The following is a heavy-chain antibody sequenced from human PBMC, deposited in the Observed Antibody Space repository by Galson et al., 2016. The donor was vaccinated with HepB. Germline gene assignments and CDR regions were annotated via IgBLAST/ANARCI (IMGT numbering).Heavy chain of an antibody. D-gene: IGHD3-3*01. CDR1: GYSFTSYA. V-gene: IGHV1-3*01. CDR3: SRVGGVTIFGVNPHPVVRFDF. CDR2: INSGNGNT. J-gene: IGHJ4*02. Sequence: SVKVSCKASGYSFTSYAIHWVRQAPGQRLEWMGRINSGNGNTKYSQKFQDRFTITRDTAASTAYMELNSLRSEDTAVYYCSRVGGVTIFGVNPHPVVRFDFWGPGTRVTVSS.